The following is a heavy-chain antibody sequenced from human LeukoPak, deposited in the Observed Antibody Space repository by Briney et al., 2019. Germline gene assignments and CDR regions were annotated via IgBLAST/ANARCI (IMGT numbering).Heavy chain of an antibody. CDR1: GGSISSSSYY. D-gene: IGHD6-19*01. CDR2: IYYSGST. J-gene: IGHJ6*03. Sequence: SETLSLTCTVSGGSISSSSYYWGWIRQPPGKGLEWIGSIYYSGSTYYNPSLKSRVTISVDTSKNQFSLKLSSVTAADTAVYYCASRTGYSSGWSHPKAYYMDVWGKGTTVTVSS. CDR3: ASRTGYSSGWSHPKAYYMDV. V-gene: IGHV4-39*07.